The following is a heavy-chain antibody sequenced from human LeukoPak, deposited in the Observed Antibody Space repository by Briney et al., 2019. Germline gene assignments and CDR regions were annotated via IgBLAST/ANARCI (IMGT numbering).Heavy chain of an antibody. J-gene: IGHJ6*03. CDR3: ATRGYYGDYGWVRHYYYMDV. V-gene: IGHV4-61*02. Sequence: PSETLSLTCTVSGDSISSGDYYWSWIRQPAGKGLEWIGRISSSGSTNYNPSLKSRVTISVDTSKNQFSLKLSSVTAADTAVYYCATRGYYGDYGWVRHYYYMDVWGKGTTITVSS. CDR2: ISSSGST. CDR1: GDSISSGDYY. D-gene: IGHD4-17*01.